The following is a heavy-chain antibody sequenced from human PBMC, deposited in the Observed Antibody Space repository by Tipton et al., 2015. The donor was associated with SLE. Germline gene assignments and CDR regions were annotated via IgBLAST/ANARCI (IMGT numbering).Heavy chain of an antibody. CDR1: GGSLSGHY. D-gene: IGHD2-15*01. J-gene: IGHJ6*02. CDR3: ARVVAVGATHYYDVDV. V-gene: IGHV4-34*01. CDR2: VNHSGSP. Sequence: TLSLTCAVNGGSLSGHYWSWIRQSPGKGLEWIGEVNHSGSPNYNPSLKSRVTISLDTSKNQFSLKLSSLTAADTAVYYCARVVAVGATHYYDVDVWGQGTTVTVSS.